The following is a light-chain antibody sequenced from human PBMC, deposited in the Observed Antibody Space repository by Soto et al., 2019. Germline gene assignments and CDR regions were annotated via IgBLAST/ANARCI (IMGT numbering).Light chain of an antibody. V-gene: IGLV2-23*01. CDR3: CSYADSSTLVV. J-gene: IGLJ2*01. CDR1: SSDVANYNL. Sequence: QSALTQPASVSGSPGQSITISCTGTSSDVANYNLVSWYQQHPGKAPKLMIYEGSKRPSGVSDRFSGSKSGNTASLTISGLQAEDEADYYCCSYADSSTLVVFGGGTKLTVL. CDR2: EGS.